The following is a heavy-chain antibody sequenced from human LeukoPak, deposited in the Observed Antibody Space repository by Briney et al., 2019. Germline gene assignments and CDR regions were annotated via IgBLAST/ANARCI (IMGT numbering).Heavy chain of an antibody. Sequence: SETLSLTCTVSGGSFTTHYWSWLRQPPGKGLEGIVYISYIGSTNYNPSLKSRVTISIDTSKNEVSLMLTSVTAADTAVYYCASDSISMNAFDAWGQGTMVTVSS. CDR2: ISYIGST. D-gene: IGHD3-22*01. J-gene: IGHJ3*01. CDR3: ASDSISMNAFDA. V-gene: IGHV4-59*11. CDR1: GGSFTTHY.